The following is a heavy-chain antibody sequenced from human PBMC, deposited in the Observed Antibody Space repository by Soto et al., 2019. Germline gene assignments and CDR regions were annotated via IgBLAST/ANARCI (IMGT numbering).Heavy chain of an antibody. D-gene: IGHD2-2*01. J-gene: IGHJ6*02. V-gene: IGHV3-23*01. CDR3: ARYIPGVRYYGMDV. CDR2: IGESGTPT. Sequence: PGGSLRLSCAASGFTFSSYAMEWVRQAPGKGLEWVSLIGESGTPTYYADSVKGRFTFSRDNSGNTLFLEMYSLRAEDTAVYYCARYIPGVRYYGMDVWGQGTTVTVSS. CDR1: GFTFSSYA.